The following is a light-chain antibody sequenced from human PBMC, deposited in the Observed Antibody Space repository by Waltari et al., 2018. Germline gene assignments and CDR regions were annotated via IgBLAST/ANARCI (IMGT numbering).Light chain of an antibody. CDR2: GAS. CDR1: QSVSRT. Sequence: IVLTQSPGTLSLSPGESATLSCRASQSVSRTLAWYQQKPGQAPRLLIYGASNRATGIPDRFSGSGSGTDFSLTISRLEPEDFAVYYCQHYVRLPVTFGQGTKVEIK. J-gene: IGKJ1*01. V-gene: IGKV3-20*01. CDR3: QHYVRLPVT.